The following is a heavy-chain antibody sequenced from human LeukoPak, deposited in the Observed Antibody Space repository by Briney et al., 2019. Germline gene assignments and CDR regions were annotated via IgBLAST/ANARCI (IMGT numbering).Heavy chain of an antibody. V-gene: IGHV3-30*04. CDR1: GFTFSTYT. Sequence: AGRSLRLSCAASGFTFSTYTMHWVRQAPGKGLEWVAVISYDGSYTYYAESVRGRFTFSRDNSKNTLYLQMNSLKPEDTAVYYCARGYRPYNSACLFASWGQGTLVTVSS. D-gene: IGHD6-25*01. CDR2: ISYDGSYT. J-gene: IGHJ4*02. CDR3: ARGYRPYNSACLFAS.